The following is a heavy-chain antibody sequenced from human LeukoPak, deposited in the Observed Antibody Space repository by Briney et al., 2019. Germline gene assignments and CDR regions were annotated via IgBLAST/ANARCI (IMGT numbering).Heavy chain of an antibody. Sequence: GGSLRLSCAASGFTFSSYSMNWVRQAPGKGLEWVSSISSSSSYIYYADSVKGRFTISRDNAKNSLYLQMNSLRAEDTAVYYCARDYYDSSGYSGAFDIWGQGTMVTVSS. V-gene: IGHV3-21*01. CDR2: ISSSSSYI. CDR3: ARDYYDSSGYSGAFDI. D-gene: IGHD3-22*01. CDR1: GFTFSSYS. J-gene: IGHJ3*02.